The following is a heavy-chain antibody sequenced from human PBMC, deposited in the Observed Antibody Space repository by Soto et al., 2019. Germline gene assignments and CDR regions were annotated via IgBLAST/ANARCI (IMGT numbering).Heavy chain of an antibody. J-gene: IGHJ4*02. D-gene: IGHD3-3*02. V-gene: IGHV4-31*03. Sequence: PSETLSLTCTVSGGSINSGGYYWSWIRQHPGKGLEWIGYIYYSGSTYYNPSLKSRVTISVDTSKNQFSLKLTSVTAADTAVYFCARAQNIFGIINVFDYWGQGTLVTVSS. CDR3: ARAQNIFGIINVFDY. CDR2: IYYSGST. CDR1: GGSINSGGYY.